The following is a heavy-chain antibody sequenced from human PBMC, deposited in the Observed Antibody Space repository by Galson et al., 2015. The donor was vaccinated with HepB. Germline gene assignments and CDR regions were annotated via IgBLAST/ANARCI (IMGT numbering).Heavy chain of an antibody. CDR1: RFTFSDYY. CDR3: ARDYGGDYDVGWFDP. J-gene: IGHJ5*02. Sequence: LRLSCAASRFTFSDYYMSWIRQAPGKGLEWVSYISSSGNTIYYADSVKGRFTISRDNAKNSLYLQMNSLRAEDTAVYYCARDYGGDYDVGWFDPWGQGTLVTVSS. V-gene: IGHV3-11*01. CDR2: ISSSGNTI. D-gene: IGHD4-17*01.